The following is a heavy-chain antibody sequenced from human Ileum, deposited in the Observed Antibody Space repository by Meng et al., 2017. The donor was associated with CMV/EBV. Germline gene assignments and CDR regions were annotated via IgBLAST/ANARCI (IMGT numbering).Heavy chain of an antibody. CDR3: ARGTGSSWFDT. V-gene: IGHV1-2*02. CDR2: INTKSGDT. CDR1: GYIFTRHY. J-gene: IGHJ5*02. D-gene: IGHD1-1*01. Sequence: SCKASGYIFTRHYIHLVRQAPGQGLEWMGWINTKSGDTKYAQNFQGRVTLTRDTSISTVYMEMISLRSDDTAVYYCARGTGSSWFDTWGQGSLVTVSS.